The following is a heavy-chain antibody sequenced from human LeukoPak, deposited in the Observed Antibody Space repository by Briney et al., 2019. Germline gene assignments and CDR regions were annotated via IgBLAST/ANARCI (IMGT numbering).Heavy chain of an antibody. CDR1: DYSITSGYY. V-gene: IGHV4-38-2*02. D-gene: IGHD5-18*01. CDR3: ARGGYNFLGYVDV. CDR2: IYHSGST. J-gene: IGHJ6*03. Sequence: SETLSLTCTVSDYSITSGYYWGWIRLPPGKGLEWIGSIYHSGSTYYNPSLKSRVTISVDTSKNQFSLKLSSVTAADTAVYYCARGGYNFLGYVDVWGKGTTVTVSS.